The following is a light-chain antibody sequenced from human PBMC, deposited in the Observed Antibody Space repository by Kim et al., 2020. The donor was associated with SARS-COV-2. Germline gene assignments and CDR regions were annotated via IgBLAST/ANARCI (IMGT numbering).Light chain of an antibody. Sequence: DIQMTQPPSTLSASVGDRVTITCRASQSISRWLAWYQQKPGKAPKLLIYEASSLESGVPSRFSGSASGTEFTLTISSLQPYHFGTYYGPQYNGYHTFGQGTKLA. CDR3: PQYNGYHT. J-gene: IGKJ2*01. CDR1: QSISRW. V-gene: IGKV1-5*03. CDR2: EAS.